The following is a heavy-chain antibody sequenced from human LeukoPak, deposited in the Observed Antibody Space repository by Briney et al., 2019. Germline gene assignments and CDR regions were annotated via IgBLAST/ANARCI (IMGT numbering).Heavy chain of an antibody. CDR2: IYYSGST. CDR1: GGSISSSSYY. Sequence: SETLSLTCTVSGGSISSSSYYWGWIRQPPGKGLEWIGSIYYSGSTYYNPSLKSRVTISVDTSKNQFSLNLRSVTAADTAVYYCTRDTNIDYYGSGNPDYWGQGTLVTISS. D-gene: IGHD3-10*01. CDR3: TRDTNIDYYGSGNPDY. V-gene: IGHV4-39*07. J-gene: IGHJ4*02.